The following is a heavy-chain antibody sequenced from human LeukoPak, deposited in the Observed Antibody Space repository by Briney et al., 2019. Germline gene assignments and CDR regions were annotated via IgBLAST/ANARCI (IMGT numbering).Heavy chain of an antibody. CDR1: GGTFSSYA. CDR3: ARGGALYYYDSSGYYYFDY. V-gene: IGHV1-69*04. J-gene: IGHJ4*02. D-gene: IGHD3-22*01. Sequence: SVKVSCKASGGTFSSYAISWVRQAPGQGLEWMGRIIPILGIANYAQKFQGRVTITADKSTSTAYMELSSLRSEDTAVYYCARGGALYYYDSSGYYYFDYWGQGTLVTVSS. CDR2: IIPILGIA.